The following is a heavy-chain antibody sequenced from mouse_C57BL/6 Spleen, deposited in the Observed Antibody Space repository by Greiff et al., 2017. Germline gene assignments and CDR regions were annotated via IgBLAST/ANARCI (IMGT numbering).Heavy chain of an antibody. CDR3: ARHVWFAY. V-gene: IGHV5-17*01. CDR1: GFTFSDYG. CDR2: ISSGSSTI. J-gene: IGHJ3*01. Sequence: EVKLMESGGGLVKPGGSLKLSCAASGFTFSDYGMHWVRQAPEKGLEWVAYISSGSSTIYYADTVKGRFTISRDYAKNTLFLQMTSLRSEDTAMYYCARHVWFAYWGQGTLVTVSA.